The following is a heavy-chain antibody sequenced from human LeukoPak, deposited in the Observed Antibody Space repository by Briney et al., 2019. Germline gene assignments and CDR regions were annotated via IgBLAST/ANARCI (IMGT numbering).Heavy chain of an antibody. CDR1: GGSFSGYY. D-gene: IGHD3-22*01. Sequence: SETLSLTCAVYGGSFSGYYWSWIRQPPGKGLEWIGEINHSGSTNYNLSLKSRVTISVDTSKNHFSLRLSSVTAADTAVYYCARRGYYDSGGYYGYWGQGTLVTVSS. J-gene: IGHJ4*02. CDR3: ARRGYYDSGGYYGY. CDR2: INHSGST. V-gene: IGHV4-34*01.